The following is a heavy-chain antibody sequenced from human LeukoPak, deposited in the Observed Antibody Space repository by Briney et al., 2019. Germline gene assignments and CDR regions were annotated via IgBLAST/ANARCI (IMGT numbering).Heavy chain of an antibody. V-gene: IGHV3-11*01. Sequence: PGGSLRLSCAASGFTFSDYYMSWIRQAPGKGLEWVSYISSSGSTIYYADSVKGRFTISRDNAKNSLYLQMNSLRAEDTGLYFCVKDIGSGSYGYNWFDPWGQGTLVTVSS. CDR3: VKDIGSGSYGYNWFDP. CDR1: GFTFSDYY. D-gene: IGHD3-10*01. CDR2: ISSSGSTI. J-gene: IGHJ5*02.